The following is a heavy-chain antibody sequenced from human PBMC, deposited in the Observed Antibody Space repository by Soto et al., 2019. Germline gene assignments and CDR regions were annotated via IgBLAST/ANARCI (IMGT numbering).Heavy chain of an antibody. CDR3: ARSGIAAAGTCHY. D-gene: IGHD6-13*01. CDR2: IIPIFGTA. V-gene: IGHV1-69*13. CDR1: GGTFSSYS. J-gene: IGHJ4*02. Sequence: SVKVSCKASGGTFSSYSISWVRQAPGQGLEWMGGIIPIFGTANYAQKFQGRVTITADESTSTAYMELSSLRSEDTAVYYCARSGIAAAGTCHYWGQGTLVTVSS.